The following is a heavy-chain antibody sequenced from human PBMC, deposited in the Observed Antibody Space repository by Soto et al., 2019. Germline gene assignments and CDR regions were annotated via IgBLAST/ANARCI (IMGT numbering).Heavy chain of an antibody. Sequence: ASVKVSCKTSGYTFTDFYMHWVRQAPGQGLEWMGWINPNSGGTKYAQNFQGWVTMTRDTSISTAYMELSRLRSDDTAVYYCARGVYCSGGSCHYINWFDPWGQGTLVTVSS. CDR2: INPNSGGT. D-gene: IGHD2-15*01. CDR3: ARGVYCSGGSCHYINWFDP. V-gene: IGHV1-2*04. J-gene: IGHJ5*02. CDR1: GYTFTDFY.